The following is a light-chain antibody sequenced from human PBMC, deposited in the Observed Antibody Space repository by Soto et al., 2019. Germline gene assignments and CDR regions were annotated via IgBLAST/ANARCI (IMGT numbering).Light chain of an antibody. CDR1: SSDVGGYNY. J-gene: IGLJ1*01. Sequence: QSALTQPRSVSGSPGQSVTISCTGTSSDVGGYNYVSWYQQHPDKAPKLMIYDLSKRPSGVPDRFSGSKSGNTASLTISGLQAEDEADYYCCSYAGNYSYVFGTGTKLTVL. V-gene: IGLV2-11*01. CDR3: CSYAGNYSYV. CDR2: DLS.